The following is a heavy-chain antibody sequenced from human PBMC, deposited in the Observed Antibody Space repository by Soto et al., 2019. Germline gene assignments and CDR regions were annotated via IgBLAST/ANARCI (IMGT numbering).Heavy chain of an antibody. V-gene: IGHV3-30-3*01. J-gene: IGHJ6*02. D-gene: IGHD6-19*01. CDR3: ARWAWEQWRAAGQKYGMDV. CDR1: GFTFSSYA. Sequence: QVQLVESGGGVVQPGRSLRLSCAASGFTFSSYAMHWVRQAPGKGLEWVAVISYDGSNKYYADSVKGRFTISRDNSKNTLYLQMNRLSAEDTAVYYCARWAWEQWRAAGQKYGMDVWGQGTTVTVSS. CDR2: ISYDGSNK.